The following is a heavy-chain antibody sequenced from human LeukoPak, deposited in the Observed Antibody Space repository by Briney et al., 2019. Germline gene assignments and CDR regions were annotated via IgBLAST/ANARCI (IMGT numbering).Heavy chain of an antibody. V-gene: IGHV4-30-2*01. D-gene: IGHD6-13*01. CDR1: GGSISSGGYS. CDR3: AREGYSSSWYGGSNWFDP. J-gene: IGHJ5*02. CDR2: IYHSGST. Sequence: SQTLSLTCAVSGGSISSGGYSWSWILQPPGKGLEWIGYIYHSGSTYYNPSLKSRVTISVDTSKNQFSLKLSSVTAADTAVYYCAREGYSSSWYGGSNWFDPWGQGTLVTVSS.